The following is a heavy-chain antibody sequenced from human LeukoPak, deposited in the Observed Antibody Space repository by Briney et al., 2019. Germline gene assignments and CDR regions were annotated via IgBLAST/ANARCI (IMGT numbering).Heavy chain of an antibody. V-gene: IGHV1-2*02. CDR3: ATDVFVVRGVTRDY. CDR2: MNPNSGDA. Sequence: ASVKVSCKASVYTFTDYYLQWVRQAPGQGLEWMGWMNPNSGDANYAQKFQGRVTMTRDTSISTAYMELYRLKSDDTAVYYCATDVFVVRGVTRDYWGQGTLVTVSS. D-gene: IGHD3-10*01. CDR1: VYTFTDYY. J-gene: IGHJ4*02.